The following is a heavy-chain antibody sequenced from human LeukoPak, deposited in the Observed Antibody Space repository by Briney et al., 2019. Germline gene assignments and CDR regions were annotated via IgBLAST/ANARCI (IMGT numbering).Heavy chain of an antibody. CDR1: GYIFTGYY. CDR2: INPNSGGT. CDR3: ARGGYCTTTTCFVLAADFDY. Sequence: AALKVSCKASGYIFTGYYMHWVRQAPGQGLEWMGWINPNSGGTDYAQKFQGRVTMTRDTSISTAYMELSGLRSDDTAVYYCARGGYCTTTTCFVLAADFDYWGQGILVTVSS. V-gene: IGHV1-2*02. J-gene: IGHJ4*02. D-gene: IGHD2-2*01.